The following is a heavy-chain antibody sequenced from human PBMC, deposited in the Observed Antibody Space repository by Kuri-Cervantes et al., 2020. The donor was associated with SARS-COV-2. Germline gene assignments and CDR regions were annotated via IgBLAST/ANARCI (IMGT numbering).Heavy chain of an antibody. CDR2: IYYSGST. CDR1: GGSISSYY. CDR3: ARDNPISGSYWDAFDI. Sequence: ESLKISCTVSGGSISSYYWSWIRQPPGKGLEWIGYIYYSGSTNYNPSLKSRVTISVDTSKNQFPLKLSSVTAADTAVYYCARDNPISGSYWDAFDIWGQGTMVTVSS. D-gene: IGHD1-26*01. J-gene: IGHJ3*02. V-gene: IGHV4-59*12.